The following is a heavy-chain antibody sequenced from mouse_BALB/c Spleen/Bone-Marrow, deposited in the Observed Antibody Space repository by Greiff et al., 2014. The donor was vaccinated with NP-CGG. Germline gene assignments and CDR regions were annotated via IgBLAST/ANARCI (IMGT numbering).Heavy chain of an antibody. J-gene: IGHJ4*01. D-gene: IGHD3-3*01. CDR2: IYPSDSYT. CDR1: GYTFTSYW. V-gene: IGHV1-69*02. CDR3: TRRGTGNAMDY. Sequence: QVQLQQPGAELVRPGASVKLSCKASGYTFTSYWINWVKQRPGQGLEWIGNIYPSDSYTNYSQKFKDKATLTVDKSSSTAYMQLSSPTSEDSAVYYCTRRGTGNAMDYWGQGTSVTVSS.